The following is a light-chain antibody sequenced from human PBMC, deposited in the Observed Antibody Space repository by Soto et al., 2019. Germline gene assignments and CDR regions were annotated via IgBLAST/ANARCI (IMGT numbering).Light chain of an antibody. Sequence: DIVMTQSPDSLAVSLGERATINCKSSQSVLYSSNNQNYLAWYQQKPGQPPKLLIYWASTREFGVPDRFSGSGSGTDFTLTISSLQAEDVAVYYCQQYYSSLQTFGQGTKVEIK. J-gene: IGKJ1*01. CDR3: QQYYSSLQT. CDR2: WAS. V-gene: IGKV4-1*01. CDR1: QSVLYSSNNQNY.